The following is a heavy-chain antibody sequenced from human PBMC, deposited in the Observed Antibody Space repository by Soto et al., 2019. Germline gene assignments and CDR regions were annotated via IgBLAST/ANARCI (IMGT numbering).Heavy chain of an antibody. CDR2: ISGRSAVP. V-gene: IGHV3-23*01. D-gene: IGHD3-16*01. CDR3: AKGGPFTGGFDP. CDR1: GLTLRSYA. Sequence: EGQLLQSGGDLVQPGGSLRLSCAGSGLTLRSYAMTWIRQTPEKGLEWVSTISGRSAVPSYADSVNGRFTVSSDNSKNTLYLQMNRLRPDGTAIYYCAKGGPFTGGFDPWGQGTLVTVSA. J-gene: IGHJ5*02.